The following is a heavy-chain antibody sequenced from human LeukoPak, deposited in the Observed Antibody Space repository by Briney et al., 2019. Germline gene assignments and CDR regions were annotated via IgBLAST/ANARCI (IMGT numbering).Heavy chain of an antibody. J-gene: IGHJ4*02. CDR3: ARGIAAVTGDY. D-gene: IGHD6-13*01. Sequence: ASVKVSCKASGYTFTSYYMHWVRQAPGQGLEWMGLINPTGGSTGYAQKFQGRVTMTRDMSTSTVYMELSSLRSEDTAVYYCARGIAAVTGDYWGQGTLVTVSS. V-gene: IGHV1-46*01. CDR2: INPTGGST. CDR1: GYTFTSYY.